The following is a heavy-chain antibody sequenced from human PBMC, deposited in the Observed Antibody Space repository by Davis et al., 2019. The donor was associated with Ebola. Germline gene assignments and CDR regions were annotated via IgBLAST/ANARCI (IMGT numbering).Heavy chain of an antibody. CDR1: GGSFSGYY. J-gene: IGHJ6*03. V-gene: IGHV4-34*01. CDR3: ARVPVGCSSTSCFIYYYYYMDV. Sequence: SETLSLTCAVYGGSFSGYYWSWIRQPPGKGLEWIGEINHSGSTYYNPSLKSRVTISVDTSKNQFSLKLSSVTAADTAVYYCARVPVGCSSTSCFIYYYYYMDVWGKGTTVTVSS. D-gene: IGHD2-2*01. CDR2: INHSGST.